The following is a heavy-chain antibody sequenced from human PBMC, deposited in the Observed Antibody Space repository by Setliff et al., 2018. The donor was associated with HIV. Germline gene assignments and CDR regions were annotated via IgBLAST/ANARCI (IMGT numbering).Heavy chain of an antibody. Sequence: SVKVSCKASGDTFNSHAISWVRQAPGQGLEWMGGIIPIFGTPNYAQKFKGRLTITADESTSTVYMELSSLRSEDTAVYYCARDSRDIVVVIAPEPEPYYFYGMDVWGEGTTVTVSS. V-gene: IGHV1-69*13. D-gene: IGHD2-15*01. J-gene: IGHJ6*04. CDR1: GDTFNSHA. CDR2: IIPIFGTP. CDR3: ARDSRDIVVVIAPEPEPYYFYGMDV.